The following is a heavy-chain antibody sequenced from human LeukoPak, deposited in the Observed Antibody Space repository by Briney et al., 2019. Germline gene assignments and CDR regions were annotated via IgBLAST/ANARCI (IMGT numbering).Heavy chain of an antibody. V-gene: IGHV4-4*02. CDR1: GGSISRTNW. D-gene: IGHD6-19*01. CDR2: IYRSWTT. Sequence: SGTLSLTCAVSGGSISRTNWWSWVRQPPGNGLEWIGEIYRSWTTNYKPSLKSRVTISLAKSRNHFSLKLTSVTAADSAVYYCARRSPYSTGWSSYFDYWGQGALVTVSS. J-gene: IGHJ4*02. CDR3: ARRSPYSTGWSSYFDY.